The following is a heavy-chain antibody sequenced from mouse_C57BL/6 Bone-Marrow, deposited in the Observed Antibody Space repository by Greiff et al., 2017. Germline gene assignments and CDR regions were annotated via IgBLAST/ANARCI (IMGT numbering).Heavy chain of an antibody. Sequence: EVKLLESGGGLVQPGGSMKLSCAASGFTFSDAWMDWVRQSPEKGLEWVAEIRNKANNHATYYAEAVKGRFTISRDDSKSSVYLQMNSLRAEDTGIYYCAPSYCSSFSWFAYWGQGTLVTVSA. CDR2: IRNKANNHAT. D-gene: IGHD1-1*01. J-gene: IGHJ3*01. V-gene: IGHV6-6*01. CDR3: APSYCSSFSWFAY. CDR1: GFTFSDAW.